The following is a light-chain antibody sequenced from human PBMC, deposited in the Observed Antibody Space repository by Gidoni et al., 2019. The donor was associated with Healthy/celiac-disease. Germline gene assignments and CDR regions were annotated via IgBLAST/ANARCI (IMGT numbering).Light chain of an antibody. CDR1: QSVSSY. V-gene: IGKV3-11*01. CDR2: DAS. J-gene: IGKJ1*01. Sequence: EIVLTQSPATLSLSPGERATPSCRASQSVSSYLAWYQQKPGQAPRLLIYDASNRATGIPARFSGSGSGTDFTLTISSLEPEDFAVYYCQQRSNLPWTFGQGTKVEIK. CDR3: QQRSNLPWT.